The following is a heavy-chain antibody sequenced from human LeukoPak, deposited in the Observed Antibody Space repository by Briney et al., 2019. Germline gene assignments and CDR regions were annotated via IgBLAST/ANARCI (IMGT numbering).Heavy chain of an antibody. Sequence: SDTLSLTCAVYGGSFSGYYWSWVRQPPGEGLEWIGEINHSGGTNCNPSLKSRVTISVDTSKNQFSLKLSSVTAADTAVYYCARGGKYCSSTTCHVAYWGQGALVTVSS. CDR1: GGSFSGYY. D-gene: IGHD2-2*01. J-gene: IGHJ4*02. V-gene: IGHV4-34*01. CDR2: INHSGGT. CDR3: ARGGKYCSSTTCHVAY.